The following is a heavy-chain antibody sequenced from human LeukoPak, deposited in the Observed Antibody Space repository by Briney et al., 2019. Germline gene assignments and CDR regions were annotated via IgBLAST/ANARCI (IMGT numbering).Heavy chain of an antibody. J-gene: IGHJ4*02. Sequence: PGGSLRLSCAASGFTFSSYAMHWVRQAPGKGLKWVAVISYDGSNKYYADSVKGRFTISRDNSKNTLYLQMNSLRAEDTAVYYCARDKSPTYYYATFDYCGQGTLVTVSS. V-gene: IGHV3-30-3*01. CDR3: ARDKSPTYYYATFDY. D-gene: IGHD3-10*01. CDR2: ISYDGSNK. CDR1: GFTFSSYA.